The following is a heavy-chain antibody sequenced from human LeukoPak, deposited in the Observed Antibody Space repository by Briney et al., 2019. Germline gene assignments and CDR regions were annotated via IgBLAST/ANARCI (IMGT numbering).Heavy chain of an antibody. J-gene: IGHJ4*02. CDR3: ARNPGYCSSTSCYNSPSDY. CDR1: GYTFTSYG. V-gene: IGHV1-2*02. D-gene: IGHD2-2*01. Sequence: GASVKVSCKASGYTFTSYGISWVRQAPGQGLEWMGWINPNSGGTNYAQKFQGRVTMTRDTSISTAYMELSRLRSDDTAVYYCARNPGYCSSTSCYNSPSDYWGQGTLVTVSS. CDR2: INPNSGGT.